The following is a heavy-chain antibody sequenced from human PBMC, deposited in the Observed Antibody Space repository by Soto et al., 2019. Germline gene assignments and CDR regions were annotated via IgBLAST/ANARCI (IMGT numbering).Heavy chain of an antibody. CDR2: IIPLFGTT. CDR1: GGTFSSYA. D-gene: IGHD4-17*01. CDR3: ARESWPGMASGEKKPSWTFDP. J-gene: IGHJ2*01. V-gene: IGHV1-69*01. Sequence: QVQLVQSGAEVKKPGSSVKVSCKASGGTFSSYAFSWVRQAPGQGLEWMGGIIPLFGTTNYAQKFQGRVTITADESRRTPYMGRRSRRSGATAVYSWARESWPGMASGEKKPSWTFDPWGLATLFIAS.